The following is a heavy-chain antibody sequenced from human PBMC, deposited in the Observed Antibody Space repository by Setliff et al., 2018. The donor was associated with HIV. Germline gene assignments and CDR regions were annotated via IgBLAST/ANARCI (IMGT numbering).Heavy chain of an antibody. CDR2: IVPVLNRA. V-gene: IGHV1-69*10. J-gene: IGHJ6*03. D-gene: IGHD2-2*02. Sequence: SVKVSCKASGGTFRTYGVSWVRLAPGQGLEWMGGIVPVLNRADYAQRFHGRVTISRDNARQSLYLQMNSLTTEDTALYYCVRDGSLSGLYYHYMDVWGKGTTVTVSS. CDR3: VRDGSLSGLYYHYMDV. CDR1: GGTFRTYG.